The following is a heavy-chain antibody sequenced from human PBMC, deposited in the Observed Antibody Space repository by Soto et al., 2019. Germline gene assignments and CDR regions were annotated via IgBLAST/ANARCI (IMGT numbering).Heavy chain of an antibody. J-gene: IGHJ6*02. CDR1: GGSISSGDYY. Sequence: QVQLQESGPGLVKPSQTLSLTCTVSGGSISSGDYYWSWIRQPPGKGLEWIGYIYYSGNTYYNPSLKSRVTISVDTSQNHFSLKLSSVTAADTAVYYCASTYDFWSTPYYYGMDVWGHGTTVTVSS. V-gene: IGHV4-30-4*01. CDR2: IYYSGNT. CDR3: ASTYDFWSTPYYYGMDV. D-gene: IGHD3-3*01.